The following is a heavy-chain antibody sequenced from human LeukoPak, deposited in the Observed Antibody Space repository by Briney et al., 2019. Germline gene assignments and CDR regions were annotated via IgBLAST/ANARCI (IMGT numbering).Heavy chain of an antibody. V-gene: IGHV1-18*01. J-gene: IGHJ4*02. Sequence: ASVKVSCKASGYTFTSYGISWVRQAPGQGLEWMGWISGYNGNTDYAQKLQYRLTMTTDTSTSTAYMELRSLRSDDTAVYYCARVAYSSGWGVFDYWGQGTLVTVPS. CDR2: ISGYNGNT. CDR1: GYTFTSYG. D-gene: IGHD6-19*01. CDR3: ARVAYSSGWGVFDY.